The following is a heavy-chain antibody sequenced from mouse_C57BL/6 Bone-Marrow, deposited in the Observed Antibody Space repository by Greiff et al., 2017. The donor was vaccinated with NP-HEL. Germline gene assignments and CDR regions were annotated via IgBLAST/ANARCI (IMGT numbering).Heavy chain of an antibody. CDR3: EGGRGLQRYGYFEG. J-gene: IGHJ1*03. D-gene: IGHD1-1*01. CDR2: IYPRSGNT. CDR1: GYTFTSYC. V-gene: IGHV1-81*01. Sequence: QVQLQQSGAELARPGASVKLSFQASGYTFTSYCISWVKQRPGQGLAWIGEIYPRSGNTYYNEKFKGKATLTAAQSSSPAYMELRSLTSEDSGVCCGEGGRGLQRYGYFEGRGTGTTVTVSS.